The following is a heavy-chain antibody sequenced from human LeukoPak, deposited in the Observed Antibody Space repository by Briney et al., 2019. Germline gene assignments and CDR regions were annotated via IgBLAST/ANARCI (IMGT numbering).Heavy chain of an antibody. Sequence: SVKVSCKASGGTFSSYAISWVRQARGQGLEWMGGIIPIFGTANYAQKFQGRVTITTDESTSTAYMELSSLRSEDTAVYYCARDRIGADRYFDYWGKGTLVTVSS. CDR1: GGTFSSYA. V-gene: IGHV1-69*05. CDR3: ARDRIGADRYFDY. J-gene: IGHJ4*02. D-gene: IGHD6-13*01. CDR2: IIPIFGTA.